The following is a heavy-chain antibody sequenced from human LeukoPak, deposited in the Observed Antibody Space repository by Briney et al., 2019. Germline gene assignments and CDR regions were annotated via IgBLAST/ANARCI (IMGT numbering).Heavy chain of an antibody. Sequence: GGSLRLSCAASGFTFSSYSLNWVRQAPGKGLEWVSSISSSSSYIYYADSVKGRFTISRDNAKNSLYLQMNSLRAEDTAVYYCARDHPNSSSWSFDYWGQGTLVTVSS. D-gene: IGHD6-13*01. CDR3: ARDHPNSSSWSFDY. V-gene: IGHV3-21*01. CDR1: GFTFSSYS. J-gene: IGHJ4*02. CDR2: ISSSSSYI.